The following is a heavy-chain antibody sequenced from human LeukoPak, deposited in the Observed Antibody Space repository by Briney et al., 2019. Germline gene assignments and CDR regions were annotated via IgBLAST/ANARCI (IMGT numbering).Heavy chain of an antibody. CDR2: INPSGGST. J-gene: IGHJ4*02. CDR1: GYTFTSYY. V-gene: IGHV1-46*01. Sequence: ASVKVSCKASGYTFTSYYMHWVRQAPGQGLEWMGIINPSGGSTGYAQKFQDRVTMTRDTSTSTLYMELSSLRSEDTAVYYCARRSSGYYYSDYWGQGTLVTVSS. CDR3: ARRSSGYYYSDY. D-gene: IGHD3-22*01.